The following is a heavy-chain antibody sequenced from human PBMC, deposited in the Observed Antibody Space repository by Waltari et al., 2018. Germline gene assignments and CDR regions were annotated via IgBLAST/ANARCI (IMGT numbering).Heavy chain of an antibody. CDR2: IIPILGIA. D-gene: IGHD2-15*01. CDR1: GGTFSSYA. J-gene: IGHJ6*02. Sequence: SVKVSCKASGGTFSSYAISWVRQAPGQGLEWMGRIIPILGIANYAQKFQGRVTITADKSTSTAYMELSSLRSEDTAVYYCARDRVVDHYYYYYGMDVWGQGTTVTVSS. V-gene: IGHV1-69*04. CDR3: ARDRVVDHYYYYYGMDV.